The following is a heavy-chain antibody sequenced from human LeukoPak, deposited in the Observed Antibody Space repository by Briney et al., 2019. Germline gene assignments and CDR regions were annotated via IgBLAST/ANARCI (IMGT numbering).Heavy chain of an antibody. J-gene: IGHJ4*02. Sequence: SETLSLTCSVSGDSTTSYYCSWIRQSPGKGLEWLGFVYKIGNTNYNPSLRSRLTMSVDRSKTQFSLRLRSVTAADTAVYYCAREGEPGLDTAMVYFDYWGQGTLVTVSS. CDR1: GDSTTSYY. CDR2: VYKIGNT. D-gene: IGHD5-18*01. CDR3: AREGEPGLDTAMVYFDY. V-gene: IGHV4-4*08.